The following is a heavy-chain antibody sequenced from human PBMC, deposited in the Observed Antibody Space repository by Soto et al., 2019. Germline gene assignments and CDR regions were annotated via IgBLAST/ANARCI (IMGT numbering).Heavy chain of an antibody. D-gene: IGHD6-6*01. CDR1: GFSLSTSGVG. Sequence: QITLKESGPTLVKPTQTLTLTCTFSGFSLSTSGVGVGWIRQPPGKALEWLALIYWDDDKRYSPSLKSRLTITKDTSKNQVVLTTTNMDPVDTATYYCAHSWDRSYIAARPGWFDPWGQGTLVTVSS. J-gene: IGHJ5*02. CDR2: IYWDDDK. CDR3: AHSWDRSYIAARPGWFDP. V-gene: IGHV2-5*02.